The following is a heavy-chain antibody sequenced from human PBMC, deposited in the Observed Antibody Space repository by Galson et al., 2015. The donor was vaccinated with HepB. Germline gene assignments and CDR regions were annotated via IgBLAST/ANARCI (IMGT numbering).Heavy chain of an antibody. CDR2: ISSSSSYI. D-gene: IGHD3-22*01. Sequence: SLRLSCAASGFTFSSYSMNWVRQAPGKGLEWVSSISSSSSYIYYADSVKGRFTISRDNAKNSLYLQMNSLRAEDTAVYYCARDRYDSSGYVPLDYWGQGTLVTVSS. CDR3: ARDRYDSSGYVPLDY. V-gene: IGHV3-21*01. J-gene: IGHJ4*02. CDR1: GFTFSSYS.